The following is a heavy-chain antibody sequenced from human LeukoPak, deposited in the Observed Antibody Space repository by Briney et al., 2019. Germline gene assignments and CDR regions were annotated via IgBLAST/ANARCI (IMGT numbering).Heavy chain of an antibody. V-gene: IGHV4-4*02. Sequence: SETLSLTCAVSGGSISSSDWWSWVRQPPGKGLEWIGEIYHSGSTDYNPSLKSRVTISVDKSKNQFSLILSSVTAADTGVYYCARLHCGTSLDYWGQGTLVTASS. CDR1: GGSISSSDW. CDR3: ARLHCGTSLDY. D-gene: IGHD2-21*01. J-gene: IGHJ4*02. CDR2: IYHSGST.